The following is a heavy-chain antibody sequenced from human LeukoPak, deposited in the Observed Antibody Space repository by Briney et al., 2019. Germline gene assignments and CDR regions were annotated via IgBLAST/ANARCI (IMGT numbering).Heavy chain of an antibody. D-gene: IGHD3-10*01. CDR2: INPNSGGT. Sequence: ASVKVSCKASGYTFTGYYMHWVRQAPGQGLEWMGWINPNSGGTNYAQKFQGRVTITRNTSISTAYMELSSLRSEDTAVYYCARYYGSGRRSSKAAALDIWGQGTMVTVSS. V-gene: IGHV1-2*02. CDR3: ARYYGSGRRSSKAAALDI. CDR1: GYTFTGYY. J-gene: IGHJ3*02.